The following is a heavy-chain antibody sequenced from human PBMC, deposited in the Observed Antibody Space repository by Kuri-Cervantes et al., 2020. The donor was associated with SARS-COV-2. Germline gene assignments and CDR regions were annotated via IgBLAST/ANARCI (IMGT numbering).Heavy chain of an antibody. Sequence: SVKVSCKASGGTFGSYAISWVRQAPGQGLEWMGGIIPIFGTANYAQKFQGRVTITADESTSTAYMELSSLRSEDTAVYYCASRKRELVYATRGGYFDLWGRGTLVTVSS. CDR3: ASRKRELVYATRGGYFDL. CDR2: IIPIFGTA. D-gene: IGHD2-8*01. CDR1: GGTFGSYA. V-gene: IGHV1-69*13. J-gene: IGHJ2*01.